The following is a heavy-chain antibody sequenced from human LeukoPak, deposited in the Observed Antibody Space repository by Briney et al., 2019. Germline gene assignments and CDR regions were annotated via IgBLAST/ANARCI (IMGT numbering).Heavy chain of an antibody. CDR2: ISGSGGST. J-gene: IGHJ6*03. Sequence: GGSLRLSCAASGFTFSSYGMSWVRQAPGKGLEWVSAISGSGGSTYYADSVKGRFTISRDNSKNTLYLQMNSLRAEDTAVYYCATYYYGSGSYLYYYYYMDVWGKGTTVTVSS. V-gene: IGHV3-23*01. CDR3: ATYYYGSGSYLYYYYYMDV. CDR1: GFTFSSYG. D-gene: IGHD3-10*01.